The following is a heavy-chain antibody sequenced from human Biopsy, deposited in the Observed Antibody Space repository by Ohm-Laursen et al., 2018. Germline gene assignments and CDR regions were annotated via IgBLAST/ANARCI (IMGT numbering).Heavy chain of an antibody. CDR2: INPSGSTT. CDR3: ARNTGWYGDLYYFDY. CDR1: GYSFTSYY. J-gene: IGHJ4*02. V-gene: IGHV1-46*01. D-gene: IGHD6-19*01. Sequence: ASVKVSCKASGYSFTSYYMHWVRQAPGQGLEWMGMINPSGSTTSYPQISQGRVTMTRDTSKSTVYVELSSLRSADTAVYFCARNTGWYGDLYYFDYWAREPWSPSPQ.